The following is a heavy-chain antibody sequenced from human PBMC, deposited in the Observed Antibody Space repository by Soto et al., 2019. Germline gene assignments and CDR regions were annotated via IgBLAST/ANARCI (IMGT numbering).Heavy chain of an antibody. D-gene: IGHD2-15*01. J-gene: IGHJ3*02. CDR3: AKRLGYCSGGSCYAFDI. CDR2: MNPNSGNT. CDR1: GYTFTSYD. Sequence: ASVKVSCKASGYTFTSYDINWVRQATGQGLEWMGWMNPNSGNTGYAQKFQGRVTMTRNTYISTAYMELSILRSEDTAVYYCAKRLGYCSGGSCYAFDIWGQGTMVTVSS. V-gene: IGHV1-8*01.